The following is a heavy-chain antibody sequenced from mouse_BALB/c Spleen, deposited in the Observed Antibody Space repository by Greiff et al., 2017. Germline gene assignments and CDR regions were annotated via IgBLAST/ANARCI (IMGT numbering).Heavy chain of an antibody. J-gene: IGHJ2*01. CDR1: GFNIKDTY. Sequence: VQLKQSGAELVKPGASVKSSCTASGFNIKDTYMHWVKQRPEQGLEWIGRIDPANGNTKYDPKFQGKATITADTSSNTAYLQLSSLTSEDTAVYYCAPFTTVDYWGQGTTLTVSS. V-gene: IGHV14-3*02. CDR3: APFTTVDY. D-gene: IGHD1-1*01. CDR2: IDPANGNT.